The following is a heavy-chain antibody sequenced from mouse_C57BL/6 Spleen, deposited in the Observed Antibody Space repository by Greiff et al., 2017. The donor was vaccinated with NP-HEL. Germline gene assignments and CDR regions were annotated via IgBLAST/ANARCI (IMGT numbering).Heavy chain of an antibody. J-gene: IGHJ2*01. Sequence: EVKLMESGGGLVKPGGSLKLSCAASGFTFSDYGMHWVRQAPEKGLEWVAYISSGSSTIYYADTVKGRFTISRDNAKNTLFLQMTSLRSEDTAMHYCARRGFITTVVANYFDYWGQGTTLTVSS. D-gene: IGHD1-1*01. V-gene: IGHV5-17*01. CDR1: GFTFSDYG. CDR3: ARRGFITTVVANYFDY. CDR2: ISSGSSTI.